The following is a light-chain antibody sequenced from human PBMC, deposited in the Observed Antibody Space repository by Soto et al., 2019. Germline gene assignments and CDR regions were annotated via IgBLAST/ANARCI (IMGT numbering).Light chain of an antibody. V-gene: IGLV2-14*03. Sequence: QSVLTQPASVSGSPGQSITISCTGTSSDVGGYNYISWYQQHPGKAPKFIIYDVRNRPSGVSNRFSGSRSGNTASLTISGLQAEDEDDYYCSSYTSSNTVIFGGGTKLTVL. CDR2: DVR. CDR3: SSYTSSNTVI. CDR1: SSDVGGYNY. J-gene: IGLJ2*01.